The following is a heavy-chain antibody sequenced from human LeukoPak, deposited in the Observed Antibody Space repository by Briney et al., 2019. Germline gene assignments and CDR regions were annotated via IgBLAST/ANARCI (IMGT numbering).Heavy chain of an antibody. V-gene: IGHV4-59*08. Sequence: PSETLSLTCTVSGPSISPYRWSWIRQPPGKGLEWIGYAFYSVSPTYSPSLKSRLTISIERFANRFSLQLRSVTAADTAVYFCARHRPDLHGDFDFWGQGLLVAVSS. CDR1: GPSISPYR. CDR2: AFYSVSP. J-gene: IGHJ4*02. CDR3: ARHRPDLHGDFDF. D-gene: IGHD3-10*01.